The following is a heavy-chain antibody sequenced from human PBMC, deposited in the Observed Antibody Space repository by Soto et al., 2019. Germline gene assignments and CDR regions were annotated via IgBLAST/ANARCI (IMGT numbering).Heavy chain of an antibody. V-gene: IGHV1-69*01. CDR3: ASEQGGIAVAASYYYYGMDV. D-gene: IGHD6-19*01. CDR2: IIPIFGTA. Sequence: QVQLVQSGAEVKKPGSSVKVSCKASGGTFSSYAISWVRQAHGQGLEWMGGIIPIFGTANYAQKFQGRVTITADESTSTAYMELSSLRSEDTAVYYCASEQGGIAVAASYYYYGMDVWGQGTTVTVSS. CDR1: GGTFSSYA. J-gene: IGHJ6*02.